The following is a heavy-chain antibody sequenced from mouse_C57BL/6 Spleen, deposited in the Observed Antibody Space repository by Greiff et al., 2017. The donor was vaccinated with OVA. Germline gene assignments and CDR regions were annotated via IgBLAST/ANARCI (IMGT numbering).Heavy chain of an antibody. D-gene: IGHD1-1*01. V-gene: IGHV3-1*01. CDR1: GYSITSGYD. CDR3: AREGYGSSRGFAY. Sequence: EVKLVESGPGMVKPSQSLSLTCTVTGYSITSGYDWHWIRHFPGNKLEWMGYISYSGSTNYNPSLKSRISITHDTSKNHFFLKLNSVTTEDTATYYCAREGYGSSRGFAYWGQGTLVTVSA. CDR2: ISYSGST. J-gene: IGHJ3*01.